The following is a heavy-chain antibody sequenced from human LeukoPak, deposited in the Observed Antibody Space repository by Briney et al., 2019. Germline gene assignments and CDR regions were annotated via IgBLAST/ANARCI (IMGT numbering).Heavy chain of an antibody. Sequence: GGSLRLSCAASGFTFSSYGMHWVRQAPGKGLEWVANIKQDGSEKYYVDSVKGRFTISRDNAKNSLYLQMNSLRAEDTAVYYCARDDNLRFLEWPSNYYMDVWGKGTTVTVSS. D-gene: IGHD3-3*01. CDR2: IKQDGSEK. CDR3: ARDDNLRFLEWPSNYYMDV. J-gene: IGHJ6*03. V-gene: IGHV3-7*01. CDR1: GFTFSSYG.